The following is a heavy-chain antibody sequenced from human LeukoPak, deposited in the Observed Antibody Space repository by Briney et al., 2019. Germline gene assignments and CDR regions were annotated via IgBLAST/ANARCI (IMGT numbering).Heavy chain of an antibody. CDR3: ARGSALLLLTEYFQH. V-gene: IGHV3-21*01. Sequence: PGGSLRLSCAASGFTFSSYSMNWVRQAPGKGLEWVSSISSSSSYIYYADSVKGRLTISRDNAKNSLYLQMNSLRAEDTAVYYCARGSALLLLTEYFQHWGQGTLVTVSS. D-gene: IGHD3-22*01. CDR2: ISSSSSYI. CDR1: GFTFSSYS. J-gene: IGHJ1*01.